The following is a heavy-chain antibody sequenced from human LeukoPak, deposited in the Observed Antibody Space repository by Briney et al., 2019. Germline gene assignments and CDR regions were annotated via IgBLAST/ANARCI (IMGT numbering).Heavy chain of an antibody. CDR3: ARDDVVEAIPYYYYGMDV. CDR1: GGSISSYY. V-gene: IGHV4-4*07. Sequence: SETLSLTCTVSGGSISSYYWSWIRQPAGKGLEWIGRIYTSGSTNYDPSLKSRVTMSVDTSKNQFSLKLSSVTAADTAVYYCARDDVVEAIPYYYYGMDVWGQGTTVTVSS. J-gene: IGHJ6*02. CDR2: IYTSGST. D-gene: IGHD1-26*01.